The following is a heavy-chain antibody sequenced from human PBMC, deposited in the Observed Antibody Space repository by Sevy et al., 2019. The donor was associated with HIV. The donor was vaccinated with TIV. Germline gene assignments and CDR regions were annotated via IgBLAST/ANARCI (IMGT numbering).Heavy chain of an antibody. CDR1: GGTFSSYA. Sequence: ASVKVSCKASGGTFSSYAISWVRQAPGQGLEWMGGIIPILGTANYAQKFQGRVTITADESTSTAYMELRSLRSEDTGVYYCARARGWEPPGFVYYFDYWGQGTLVTVSS. V-gene: IGHV1-69*13. J-gene: IGHJ4*02. D-gene: IGHD1-26*01. CDR3: ARARGWEPPGFVYYFDY. CDR2: IIPILGTA.